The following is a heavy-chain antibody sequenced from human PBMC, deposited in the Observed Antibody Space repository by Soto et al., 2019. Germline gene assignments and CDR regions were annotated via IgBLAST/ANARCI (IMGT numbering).Heavy chain of an antibody. CDR2: ISYDGSNG. D-gene: IGHD1-26*01. Sequence: QVQLVESGGGVVQPGRSLRLSCAASGFTFSNSGMHWVRQAPGQGLEWVAVISYDGSNGYYADSVQGRFTISRDNSKKTLYLQMNSLRADDSALYYCAKRRRTVGIRGDAYDIWGQGTMVTVAS. CDR1: GFTFSNSG. V-gene: IGHV3-30*18. J-gene: IGHJ3*02. CDR3: AKRRRTVGIRGDAYDI.